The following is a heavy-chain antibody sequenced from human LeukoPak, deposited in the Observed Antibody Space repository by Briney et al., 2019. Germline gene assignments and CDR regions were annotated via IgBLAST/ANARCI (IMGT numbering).Heavy chain of an antibody. CDR3: ARDTGHYAPGTPGFTRFDP. J-gene: IGHJ5*02. CDR2: IYYSGGT. Sequence: PSETLSLTCTVSGGSISSYYWSWIRQPPGKGLEWIGYIYYSGGTNYNPSLKSRVIVSLHMSQNQFSLRLTSVTAADTAIYYCARDTGHYAPGTPGFTRFDPWGQGTLVTVSS. CDR1: GGSISSYY. D-gene: IGHD3-10*01. V-gene: IGHV4-59*12.